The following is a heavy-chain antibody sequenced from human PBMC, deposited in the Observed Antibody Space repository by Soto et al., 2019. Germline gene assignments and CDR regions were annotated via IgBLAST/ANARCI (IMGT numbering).Heavy chain of an antibody. J-gene: IGHJ6*02. CDR2: INPNSGGT. CDR3: ARSASVGDTHAYYYYGMDV. Sequence: ASVKVSCKASGYTFTGYYMHWVRQAPGQGLEWMGWINPNSGGTNYAQKFQGRVTMTRDTSISTAYMELSRLRSDDTAVYYCARSASVGDTHAYYYYGMDVWGQGTTVTVSS. V-gene: IGHV1-2*02. CDR1: GYTFTGYY. D-gene: IGHD1-26*01.